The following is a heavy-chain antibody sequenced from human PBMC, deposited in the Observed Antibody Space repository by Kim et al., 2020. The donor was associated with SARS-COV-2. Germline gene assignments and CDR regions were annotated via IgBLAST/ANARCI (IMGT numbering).Heavy chain of an antibody. Sequence: GGSLRLSCAASGFTFSSYGMHWVRQAPGKGLEWVAVIWYDGSNKYYADSVKGRFTISRDNSKNTLYLQMNSLRAEDTAVYYCAKDRFWFGETSYFDYWGQGTLVTVSS. J-gene: IGHJ4*02. D-gene: IGHD3-10*01. CDR1: GFTFSSYG. CDR2: IWYDGSNK. V-gene: IGHV3-33*06. CDR3: AKDRFWFGETSYFDY.